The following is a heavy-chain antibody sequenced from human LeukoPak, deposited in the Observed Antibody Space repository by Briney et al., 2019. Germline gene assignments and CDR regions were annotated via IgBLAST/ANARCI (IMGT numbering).Heavy chain of an antibody. Sequence: GASVKVSCKASGYTFTGYYMHWVRQAPGQGLEWMGWINPNSGGTNYAQKFQGRVTMTRDTSISTAYMELSRLRSDDTAVYYCARGAHPRRIVVVPAATQNWFDPWGQGTLVTVSS. CDR3: ARGAHPRRIVVVPAATQNWFDP. CDR1: GYTFTGYY. J-gene: IGHJ5*02. CDR2: INPNSGGT. D-gene: IGHD2-2*01. V-gene: IGHV1-2*02.